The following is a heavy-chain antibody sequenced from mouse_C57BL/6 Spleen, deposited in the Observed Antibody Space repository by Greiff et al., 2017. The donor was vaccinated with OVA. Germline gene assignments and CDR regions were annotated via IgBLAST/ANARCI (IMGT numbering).Heavy chain of an antibody. CDR2: IDPSDSYT. J-gene: IGHJ4*01. CDR1: GYTFTSYW. V-gene: IGHV1-50*01. D-gene: IGHD2-2*01. Sequence: QVQLQQPGAELVKPGASVKLSCKASGYTFTSYWMQWVKQRPGQGLEWIGEIDPSDSYTNYNQKFKGKATLTVDTSSSTAYMQLSSLTSEDSAVYYWARGGLRDAMDYWGQGTSVTVSS. CDR3: ARGGLRDAMDY.